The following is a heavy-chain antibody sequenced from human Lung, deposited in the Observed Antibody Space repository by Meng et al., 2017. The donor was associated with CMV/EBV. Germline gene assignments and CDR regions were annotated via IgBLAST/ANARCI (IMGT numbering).Heavy chain of an antibody. CDR3: ARDQVVLGSGVPAAEDYYGMDV. CDR1: GFTFSSYA. D-gene: IGHD2-2*01. Sequence: GGSLRLSCAASGFTFSSYAMHWVRQAPGKGLEWVAVISYGGSNKYYADSVKGRFTISRDNSKNTLYLQMNSLRAEDTAVYYCARDQVVLGSGVPAAEDYYGMDVWGQGTTVTVSS. J-gene: IGHJ6*02. CDR2: ISYGGSNK. V-gene: IGHV3-30-3*01.